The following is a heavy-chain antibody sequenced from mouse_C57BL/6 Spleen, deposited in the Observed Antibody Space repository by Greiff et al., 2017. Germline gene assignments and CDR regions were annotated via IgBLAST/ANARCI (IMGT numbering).Heavy chain of an antibody. V-gene: IGHV1-72*01. CDR2: IDPKSGGT. CDR1: GYTFTSYW. Sequence: QVQLQQPGAELVKPGASVKLSCKASGYTFTSYWMHWVKQRPGRGLEWIGRIDPKSGGTKYNEKFKSKATLTVDKPSSTAYMQLSSLTSEDSAVYYCARGPYDGYYFYAMDYWGQGTSVTVSS. D-gene: IGHD2-3*01. CDR3: ARGPYDGYYFYAMDY. J-gene: IGHJ4*01.